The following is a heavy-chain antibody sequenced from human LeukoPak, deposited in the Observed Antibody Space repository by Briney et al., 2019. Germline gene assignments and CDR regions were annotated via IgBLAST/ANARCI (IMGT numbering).Heavy chain of an antibody. CDR2: IYPGDSDT. J-gene: IGHJ4*02. V-gene: IGHV5-51*01. CDR1: GDSFTSYW. Sequence: GESLKISCKGSGDSFTSYWIGWVRQMPGKGLEWMGIIYPGDSDTRYSPSFQGQVTISADKSISTAYLQWSSLKASDTAMYYCARPSTVEMATITDFDYWGQGTLVTVSS. D-gene: IGHD5-24*01. CDR3: ARPSTVEMATITDFDY.